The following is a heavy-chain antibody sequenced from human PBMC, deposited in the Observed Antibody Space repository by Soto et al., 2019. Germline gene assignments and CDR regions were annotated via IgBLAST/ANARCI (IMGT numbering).Heavy chain of an antibody. CDR2: INHSGST. J-gene: IGHJ5*02. D-gene: IGHD5-18*01. V-gene: IGHV4-39*07. CDR1: GDSSVSSSSYY. CDR3: ARVARDRYSYGFNWFDP. Sequence: SETLSLTCTVSGDSSVSSSSYYWSWIRQPPGKGLEWIGEINHSGSTNYNPSLKSRVTISVDTSKNQFSLKLSSVTAADTAVYYCARVARDRYSYGFNWFDPWGQGTLVTVSS.